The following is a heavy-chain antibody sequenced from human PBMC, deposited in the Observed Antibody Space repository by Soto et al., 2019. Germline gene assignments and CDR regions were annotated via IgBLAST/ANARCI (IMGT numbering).Heavy chain of an antibody. V-gene: IGHV4-59*01. CDR1: GGSISSYY. J-gene: IGHJ6*02. D-gene: IGHD2-2*01. CDR3: ARDGPGYYGMDV. CDR2: IYYSGST. Sequence: QVQLQESGPGLVKPSETLSLTCTVPGGSISSYYWSWIRQPPGKGLEWIGYIYYSGSTNYNPSLKRRVTISVDTSKNQFSLKLRSVTAADTAVYYCARDGPGYYGMDVWGQGTTVTVSS.